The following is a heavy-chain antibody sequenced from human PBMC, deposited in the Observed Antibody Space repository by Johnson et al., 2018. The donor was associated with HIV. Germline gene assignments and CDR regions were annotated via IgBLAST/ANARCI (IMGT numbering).Heavy chain of an antibody. CDR2: ISVDGYIK. CDR3: VRGWHTSGRCDVFDI. V-gene: IGHV3-30*03. J-gene: IGHJ3*02. D-gene: IGHD6-19*01. Sequence: QVQLVESGGGVVQPGRSLRLSCAASGFTFSNYGMHWVRQGPGKGLEWVAVISVDGYIKYYADSVKGRFTISRDNSDNFLYLYMNRLRTDDTAVYYCVRGWHTSGRCDVFDIWGQGTMVTVSS. CDR1: GFTFSNYG.